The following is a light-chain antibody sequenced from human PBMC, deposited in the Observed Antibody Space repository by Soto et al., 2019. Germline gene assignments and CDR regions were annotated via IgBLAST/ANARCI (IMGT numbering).Light chain of an antibody. Sequence: DIQMPQYPSSLSASVGDRVTITCRASQGISNYLAWYQQKPGKVPKLLIYAASTLQSGVPSRFSGSGSGTDFTLTISSLQPEDVATYYCQKYNSALFTFCPGTKVDIK. CDR1: QGISNY. J-gene: IGKJ3*01. CDR2: AAS. CDR3: QKYNSALFT. V-gene: IGKV1-27*01.